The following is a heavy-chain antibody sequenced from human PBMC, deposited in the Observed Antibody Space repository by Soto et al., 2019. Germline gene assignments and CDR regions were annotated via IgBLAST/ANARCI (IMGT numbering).Heavy chain of an antibody. CDR3: ARAYYFGSGTSYTLYY. V-gene: IGHV3-30*03. J-gene: IGHJ4*02. CDR2: ISDDGVSK. Sequence: SLRLSCAASRFTFSNYGMHWVRQAPGKGLEWVAVISDDGVSKYYADSVQGRFTISRDNSESAVFLQLNSLRPDDTALYFCARAYYFGSGTSYTLYYWGQGTQVTVSS. D-gene: IGHD3-10*01. CDR1: RFTFSNYG.